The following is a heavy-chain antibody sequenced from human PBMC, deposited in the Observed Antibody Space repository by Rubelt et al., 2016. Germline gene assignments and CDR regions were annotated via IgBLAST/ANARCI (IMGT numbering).Heavy chain of an antibody. CDR3: ARGQASNYDLYGMDV. J-gene: IGHJ6*02. CDR1: GGSFSGYH. Sequence: QVQLQQWGAGLLKPSETLSLTCAVYGGSFSGYHWSWIRQPPGKGLEWIGEINHSGSTNYNPPPKSRVTISVDTSKNQFSLKLSSVTAADTAVYYCARGQASNYDLYGMDVWGQGTTVTVSS. V-gene: IGHV4-34*01. CDR2: INHSGST. D-gene: IGHD3-3*01.